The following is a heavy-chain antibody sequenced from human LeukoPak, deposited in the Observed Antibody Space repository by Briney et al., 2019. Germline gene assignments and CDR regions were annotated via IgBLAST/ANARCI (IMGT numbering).Heavy chain of an antibody. V-gene: IGHV3-30*02. Sequence: PGGPLRLSCAASGFTFSSFGMHWIRQAPGKGLEWVAFIRNDGSIIYNADSVKGRFTISRDNSKNTLFLQMNSLRAEDTAVYYCARALRQLLYFDYWGQGTLVTVSS. D-gene: IGHD2-2*01. J-gene: IGHJ4*02. CDR3: ARALRQLLYFDY. CDR1: GFTFSSFG. CDR2: IRNDGSII.